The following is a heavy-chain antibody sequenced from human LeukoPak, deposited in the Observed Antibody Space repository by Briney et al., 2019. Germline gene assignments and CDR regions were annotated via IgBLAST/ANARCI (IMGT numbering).Heavy chain of an antibody. CDR1: GFTFSSYA. Sequence: PGGSLRLSCAASGFTFSSYAMHWVRQAPGKGLEWVAVISYDGSNKYYADSVKGRFTISRDNSKNTLYLQMNSLRAEDTAVYYCARDRDSLGEQWDGYFDYWGQGTLVTVSS. J-gene: IGHJ4*02. D-gene: IGHD3-16*01. CDR2: ISYDGSNK. CDR3: ARDRDSLGEQWDGYFDY. V-gene: IGHV3-30*04.